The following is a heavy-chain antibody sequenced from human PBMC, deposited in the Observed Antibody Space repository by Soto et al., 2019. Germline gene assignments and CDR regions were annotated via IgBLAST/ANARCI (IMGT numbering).Heavy chain of an antibody. CDR2: INAGNGNT. CDR3: ARVTGYYAPDY. Sequence: GASVKVSCKASGYTFTSYAMHWVRQAPGQRLEWMGWINAGNGNTKYSQKFQGRVTITRDTSASTAYKELSSLRSEDTAVYYCARVTGYYAPDYWGQGTLVTVSS. CDR1: GYTFTSYA. J-gene: IGHJ4*02. V-gene: IGHV1-3*01. D-gene: IGHD3-9*01.